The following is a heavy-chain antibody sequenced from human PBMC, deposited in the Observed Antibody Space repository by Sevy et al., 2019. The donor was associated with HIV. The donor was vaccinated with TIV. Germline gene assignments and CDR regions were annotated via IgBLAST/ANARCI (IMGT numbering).Heavy chain of an antibody. D-gene: IGHD2-8*02. V-gene: IGHV3-23*01. J-gene: IGHJ4*02. CDR2: LSFGCGKI. CDR1: GFAFYDYS. Sequence: SGSLRLSCAASGFAFYDYSMSWIRQAPGKGLEWVATLSFGCGKINYADSVKGRFTISRDNSKNSFYLQMDNLRVEDTALYYCAGEGCTGPHDYWGQGTRVTVSS. CDR3: AGEGCTGPHDY.